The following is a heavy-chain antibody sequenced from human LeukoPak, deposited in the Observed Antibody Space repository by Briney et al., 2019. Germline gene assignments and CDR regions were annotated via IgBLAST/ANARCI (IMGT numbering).Heavy chain of an antibody. CDR1: GFIFSSYG. CDR3: ASVLDY. CDR2: IRYDGSKK. V-gene: IGHV3-30*02. Sequence: PGGSLRLSCAASGFIFSSYGMHWVRQAPGKGLEWVAFIRYDGSKKYYADSVKGRFTISRDNSKNTVYLQMNNLKTEDTAVYYCASVLDYWGQGILVTVSS. J-gene: IGHJ4*02.